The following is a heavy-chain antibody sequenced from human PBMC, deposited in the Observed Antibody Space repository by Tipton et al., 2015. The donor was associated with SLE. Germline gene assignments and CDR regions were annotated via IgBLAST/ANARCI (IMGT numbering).Heavy chain of an antibody. CDR3: ARDVGYGSGSSPYNWFDP. V-gene: IGHV4-34*01. CDR2: INHSGGT. D-gene: IGHD3-10*01. J-gene: IGHJ5*02. Sequence: LRLSCAVSGGSFSGNYLNWIRQSPGKGLEWVGEINHSGGTNYNPSLKSRGTISVDTSTNQFSLKLSSVTAADTAVYYCARDVGYGSGSSPYNWFDPWGQGTLVTVSS. CDR1: GGSFSGNY.